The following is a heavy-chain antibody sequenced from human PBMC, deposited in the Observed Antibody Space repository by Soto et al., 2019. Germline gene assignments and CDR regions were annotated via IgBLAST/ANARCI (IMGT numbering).Heavy chain of an antibody. V-gene: IGHV2-5*02. Sequence: QITLKESGPTLVKPTQPLTLTCTFSGFSLSTSGVGVGWIRQPPGKALEWLGIIYWDDDKRYSPSLKRRLTITKDNSKNQLVLTMTNMDPVDTATYYCAHLPWKQLWPRAPVVYWGQGTPVTVSS. CDR1: GFSLSTSGVG. J-gene: IGHJ4*02. CDR3: AHLPWKQLWPRAPVVY. D-gene: IGHD5-18*01. CDR2: IYWDDDK.